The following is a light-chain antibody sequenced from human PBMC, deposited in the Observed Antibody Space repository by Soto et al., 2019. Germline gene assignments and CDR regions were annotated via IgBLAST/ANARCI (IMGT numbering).Light chain of an antibody. J-gene: IGKJ5*01. Sequence: IVLTHSPAALSLSPGERATLSCRAGQSVSSYLAWYQQKPGQAPRLLIYDASNRATGIPARFSGSGSGTDFTLTISSLEPEDFAVYYCQQRSNWPPEITFGQGNDWRL. CDR2: DAS. CDR1: QSVSSY. CDR3: QQRSNWPPEIT. V-gene: IGKV3-11*01.